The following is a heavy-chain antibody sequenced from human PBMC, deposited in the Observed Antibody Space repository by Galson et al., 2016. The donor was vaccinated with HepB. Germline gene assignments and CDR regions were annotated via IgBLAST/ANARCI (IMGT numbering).Heavy chain of an antibody. CDR1: GGTFSSDA. CDR2: IIPMSGTA. V-gene: IGHV1-69*13. CDR3: ARGIERYNYWSGYPPFFYYYAMDV. J-gene: IGHJ6*02. D-gene: IGHD3-3*01. Sequence: SVKVSCKASGGTFSSDALSWVRQAPGQGLEWMGGIIPMSGTANYAQTFQGRFTITADESTSTAYLELSSLRSEDTAVYYCARGIERYNYWSGYPPFFYYYAMDVWGQGTTVTVSS.